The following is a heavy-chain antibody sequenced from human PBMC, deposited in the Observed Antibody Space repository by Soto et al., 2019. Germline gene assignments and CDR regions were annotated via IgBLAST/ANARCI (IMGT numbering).Heavy chain of an antibody. CDR1: GFSIATSGLG. CDR3: AHTTVTVYGFEA. V-gene: IGHV2-5*02. J-gene: IGHJ3*01. D-gene: IGHD4-17*01. CDR2: IYWDDDK. Sequence: QITLKESGPTLVKPTQTLTLTCTFSGFSIATSGLGVGWVCQPPGKALEWLALIYWDDDKRYSSSLKSRINITMGTSRNQVVCTMTNVDPVDTATYYCAHTTVTVYGFEAWGQGTMFVVSS.